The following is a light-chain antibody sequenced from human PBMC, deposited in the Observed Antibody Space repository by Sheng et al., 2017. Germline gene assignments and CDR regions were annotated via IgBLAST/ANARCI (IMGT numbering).Light chain of an antibody. CDR3: QQYDNWPRT. V-gene: IGKV3-15*01. CDR1: QSVSSN. CDR2: GAS. Sequence: EVVMTQSPATLSVSPGERATLSCRASQSVSSNLAWYQQKPGQAPRLLMYGASTRATGIPARFSGSGSGTEFTLTISSLQSEDFAVYYCQQYDNWPRTFGQGTKVE. J-gene: IGKJ1*01.